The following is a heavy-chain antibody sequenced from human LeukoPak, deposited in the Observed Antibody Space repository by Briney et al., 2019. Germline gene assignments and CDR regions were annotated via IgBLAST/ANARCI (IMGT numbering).Heavy chain of an antibody. Sequence: GGSLRLSCAASGFTFSSYAMHWVRQAPGKGLEWVTVISYDGSNKYYADSVKGRFTISRDNSKNTLYLQMNRLRAKDTAVYYCARARVRNQLLLLGDYWGQGTLVTVSS. CDR3: ARARVRNQLLLLGDY. J-gene: IGHJ4*02. D-gene: IGHD2-2*01. V-gene: IGHV3-30-3*01. CDR1: GFTFSSYA. CDR2: ISYDGSNK.